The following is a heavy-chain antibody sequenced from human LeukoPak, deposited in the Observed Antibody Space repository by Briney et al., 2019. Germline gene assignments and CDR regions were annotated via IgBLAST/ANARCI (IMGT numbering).Heavy chain of an antibody. J-gene: IGHJ4*02. Sequence: SETLSLTCTVSGGSISTSSYYWGWVRQPPGKGLEWIGNIFYSGSTYYSPSLKSRVTISLDTSRNQFSLKLSSVTAADTAVYYCAREGGSYYPHYYFDYWGQGTLVTVSS. V-gene: IGHV4-39*07. CDR1: GGSISTSSYY. D-gene: IGHD1-26*01. CDR3: AREGGSYYPHYYFDY. CDR2: IFYSGST.